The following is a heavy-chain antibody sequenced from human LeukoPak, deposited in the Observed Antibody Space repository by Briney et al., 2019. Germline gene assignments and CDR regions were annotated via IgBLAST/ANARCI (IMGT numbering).Heavy chain of an antibody. J-gene: IGHJ1*01. V-gene: IGHV3-15*07. Sequence: GGSLRLSCAVSGLTLSNVWMNWVRQAPGKGLEWVGRIRSQTASGTTGFAAPVKGRFSISRDDSKNSLYLQMNSLTSEDTAVYYCAHGSAQYYEYWGQGTLVTVSS. D-gene: IGHD2-15*01. CDR3: AHGSAQYYEY. CDR1: GLTLSNVW. CDR2: IRSQTASGTT.